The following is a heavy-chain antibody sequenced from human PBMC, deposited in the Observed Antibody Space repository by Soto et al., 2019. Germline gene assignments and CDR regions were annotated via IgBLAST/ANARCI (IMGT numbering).Heavy chain of an antibody. D-gene: IGHD3-22*01. CDR1: GGSISSYY. V-gene: IGHV4-59*01. Sequence: PSETLSLTCTVSGGSISSYYWSWIRQPPGKGLEWIGYIYYSGSTNYNPSLKSRVTISVDTSKNQFSLKLSSVTAADTAVYYCARGRRVYYTYYYYYRMDVWGQGTTVTVS. J-gene: IGHJ6*02. CDR2: IYYSGST. CDR3: ARGRRVYYTYYYYYRMDV.